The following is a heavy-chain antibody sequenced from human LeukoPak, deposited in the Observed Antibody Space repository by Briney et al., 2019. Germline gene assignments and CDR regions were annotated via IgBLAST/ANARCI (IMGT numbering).Heavy chain of an antibody. V-gene: IGHV3-23*01. CDR2: ISGSGGST. CDR3: AKAGYSSGYPLDY. D-gene: IGHD6-19*01. J-gene: IGHJ4*02. CDR1: GFTFSSYA. Sequence: GGSLTLSCAASGFTFSSYAMSWVRQAPGKGLEWVSAISGSGGSTYYADSVKRRFTISRDNSKNTLYLQMNSLRAEDTAVYYCAKAGYSSGYPLDYWGQGTLVSVSS.